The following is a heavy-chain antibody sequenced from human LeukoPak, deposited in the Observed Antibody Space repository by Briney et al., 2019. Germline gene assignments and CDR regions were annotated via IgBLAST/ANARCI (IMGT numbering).Heavy chain of an antibody. CDR2: INHSGST. Sequence: SETLSLTCTVSGGSISSGGYYWSWIRQPPGKGLEWIGEINHSGSTNYNPSLKSRVTISVDTSKNQFSLKLSSVTAADTAVYYCASQDGHGLGYFDYWGQGTLVTVSS. V-gene: IGHV4-39*07. J-gene: IGHJ4*02. CDR3: ASQDGHGLGYFDY. D-gene: IGHD3-16*01. CDR1: GGSISSGGYY.